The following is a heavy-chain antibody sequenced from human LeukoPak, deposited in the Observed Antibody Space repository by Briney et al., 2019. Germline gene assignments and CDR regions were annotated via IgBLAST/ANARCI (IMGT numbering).Heavy chain of an antibody. J-gene: IGHJ4*02. V-gene: IGHV3-9*01. CDR3: AKGRSGYYSVYDR. Sequence: GGSLRLSCAASGFTFEDHAMHWVRQAPGKGLEWVSGISWNSATIDYADSVKGRFTISRDNAKNSLYLQMNSLRAEDAALYYCAKGRSGYYSVYDRWGQGTLVTVSS. CDR1: GFTFEDHA. D-gene: IGHD3-3*01. CDR2: ISWNSATI.